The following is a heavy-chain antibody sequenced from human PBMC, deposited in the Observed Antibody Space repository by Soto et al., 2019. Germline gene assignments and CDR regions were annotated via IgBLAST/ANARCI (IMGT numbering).Heavy chain of an antibody. V-gene: IGHV1-2*02. CDR2: INPNSGGT. J-gene: IGHJ6*02. CDR3: ARSLTEGYCTITGCYTRPLYGMDV. CDR1: GYTFSGYY. Sequence: ASVKVSCRASGYTFSGYYIHWLRQAPGQGLEWMGWINPNSGGTNYAQKFQGRVTVTRDTPTSTAYMELSRLTSDDTAVYYCARSLTEGYCTITGCYTRPLYGMDVWGQGTTVTVSS. D-gene: IGHD2-2*02.